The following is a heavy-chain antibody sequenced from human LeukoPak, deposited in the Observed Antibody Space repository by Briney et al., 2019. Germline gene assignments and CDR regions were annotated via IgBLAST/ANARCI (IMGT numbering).Heavy chain of an antibody. V-gene: IGHV1-2*06. CDR2: INPNSGGT. CDR1: GYTFTGYY. CDR3: ARRQKDY. J-gene: IGHJ4*02. Sequence: GASVKVSCKASGYTFTGYYIHWVRQTPGQGLEWMGRINPNSGGTNYAQRFQGRVTMTRDTSISTAYMELSSLRSDDTAVYYCARRQKDYWGQGTLVTVSS.